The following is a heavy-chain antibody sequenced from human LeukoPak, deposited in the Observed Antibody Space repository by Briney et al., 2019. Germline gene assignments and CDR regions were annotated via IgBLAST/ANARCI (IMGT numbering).Heavy chain of an antibody. CDR2: ISSSSYI. J-gene: IGHJ6*03. V-gene: IGHV3-21*01. Sequence: GGSLRLSCAASGFTFSSYSMNWVRQAPGKGLEWVSSISSSSYIYYADSVKGRFTISRDNAKNSLYLQMNSLRAEDTAVYYRARRCNDYYYYMDVWGKGTTVTVSS. CDR1: GFTFSSYS. CDR3: ARRCNDYYYYMDV.